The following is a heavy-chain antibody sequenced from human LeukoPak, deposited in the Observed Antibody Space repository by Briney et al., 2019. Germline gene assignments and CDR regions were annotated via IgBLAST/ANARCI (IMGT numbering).Heavy chain of an antibody. V-gene: IGHV3-33*01. CDR1: GFIFSNYG. CDR2: IWYDGQAK. J-gene: IGHJ4*02. Sequence: GGSLRLSCEASGFIFSNYGMHWVRQAPGKGLEWLALIWYDGQAKFYADSVKGRFTISRDNSGNTLFLHMTSLRVEDTAVYYCAREWGRIAVAGGPGYWGQGALVTVSS. D-gene: IGHD6-19*01. CDR3: AREWGRIAVAGGPGY.